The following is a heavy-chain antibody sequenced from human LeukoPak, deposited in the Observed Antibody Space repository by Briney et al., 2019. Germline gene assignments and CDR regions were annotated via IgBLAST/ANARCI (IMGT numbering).Heavy chain of an antibody. D-gene: IGHD4-23*01. CDR2: IYHSGST. CDR1: GYSLCSGYY. J-gene: IGHJ4*02. V-gene: IGHV4-38-2*02. Sequence: SETLSLTCTVSGYSLCSGYYWGWIRQPPGKGLDGIGSIYHSGSTYYNTSLKSRVTISVDTSKNQFSLKLSSVTAADTAVYYCARALLTPTMVVTPFDYWGQGTLVTVSS. CDR3: ARALLTPTMVVTPFDY.